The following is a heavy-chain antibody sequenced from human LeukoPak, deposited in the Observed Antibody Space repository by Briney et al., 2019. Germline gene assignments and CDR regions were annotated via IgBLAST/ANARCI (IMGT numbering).Heavy chain of an antibody. J-gene: IGHJ4*02. Sequence: PGGALRLSCAASGFIFSSYGMNWVRQAPGKRLEWVSHISSSSDSIYYADSVKGRFTISRDNTENSLYLQMNSLRDEDTAVYYCARAMRSGYDYWGQGTLVTVST. CDR3: ARAMRSGYDY. D-gene: IGHD5-12*01. V-gene: IGHV3-48*02. CDR2: ISSSSDSI. CDR1: GFIFSSYG.